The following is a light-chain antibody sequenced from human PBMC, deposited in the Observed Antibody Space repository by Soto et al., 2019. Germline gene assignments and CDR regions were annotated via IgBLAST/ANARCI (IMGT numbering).Light chain of an antibody. CDR3: QQYHNWPPWT. Sequence: EILMTQSPATLSVSPGEGATLSFRASQSVNSNLAWYQQKPGQAPRLLIYGASTRATGIPVRFSGSGFGTEFTLTISSLQSEDSAVYYCQQYHNWPPWTFGQGTKVDIK. J-gene: IGKJ1*01. V-gene: IGKV3-15*01. CDR1: QSVNSN. CDR2: GAS.